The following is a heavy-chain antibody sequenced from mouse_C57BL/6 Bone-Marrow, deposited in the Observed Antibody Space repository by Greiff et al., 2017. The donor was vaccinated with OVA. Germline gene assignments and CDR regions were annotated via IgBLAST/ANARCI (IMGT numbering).Heavy chain of an antibody. Sequence: QVQLQQPGAELVRPGSSVKLSCKASGYTFTSYWMHWVKQRPIQGLEWIGNIDPSDSDTHYNQKFKDKATLTVDKSSITAYMQLSSLPSEDSAVYYCARRDDYGLSYWYFDVWGTGTTVTVSS. CDR2: IDPSDSDT. D-gene: IGHD2-4*01. CDR1: GYTFTSYW. CDR3: ARRDDYGLSYWYFDV. V-gene: IGHV1-52*01. J-gene: IGHJ1*03.